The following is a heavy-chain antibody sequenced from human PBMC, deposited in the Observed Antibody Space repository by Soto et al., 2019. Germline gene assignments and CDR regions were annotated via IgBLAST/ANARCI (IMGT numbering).Heavy chain of an antibody. CDR1: GFTFDNCG. J-gene: IGHJ5*02. Sequence: GGSLRLSCAASGFTFDNCGMHWVRQAPGKGLEWVSGISWDSGTIGYADSVKGRFTISRDDAKNSLYLQMNSLRREDTALYYCVQGRYTTMANPLDHWGQGNLVTVSS. D-gene: IGHD2-2*02. V-gene: IGHV3-9*01. CDR3: VQGRYTTMANPLDH. CDR2: ISWDSGTI.